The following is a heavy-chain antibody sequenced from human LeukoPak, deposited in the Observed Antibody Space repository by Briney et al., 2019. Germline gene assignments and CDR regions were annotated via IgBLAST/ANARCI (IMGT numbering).Heavy chain of an antibody. D-gene: IGHD6-13*01. CDR3: ARDHSSSWYRGPRLGYYYYYYMDV. J-gene: IGHJ6*03. Sequence: GGSLRLSCAASGFIFSSYSMNWVRQAPGKGLEWVSYISSSSSTMYYAASVKGRFSISRDNAQNSLYLQMNSLRAEDTAVYYCARDHSSSWYRGPRLGYYYYYYMDVWGKGTTVTVSS. CDR2: ISSSSSTM. V-gene: IGHV3-48*01. CDR1: GFIFSSYS.